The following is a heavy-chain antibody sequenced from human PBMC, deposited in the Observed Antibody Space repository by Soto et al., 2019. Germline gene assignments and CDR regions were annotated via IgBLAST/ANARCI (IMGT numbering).Heavy chain of an antibody. Sequence: QVQLQESGPGLVKPSQTLSLTCTVSGDSISSGNYYWSWIRQHPGKGLEWIGYIFYSGRTYYNPSLQSRVTISVDPSRNQFSLRLSSVTAADTAVYYCARGGSGDSVVVAPIDYWGPGTLVTVSS. CDR2: IFYSGRT. CDR3: ARGGSGDSVVVAPIDY. V-gene: IGHV4-31*03. CDR1: GDSISSGNYY. J-gene: IGHJ4*02. D-gene: IGHD2-15*01.